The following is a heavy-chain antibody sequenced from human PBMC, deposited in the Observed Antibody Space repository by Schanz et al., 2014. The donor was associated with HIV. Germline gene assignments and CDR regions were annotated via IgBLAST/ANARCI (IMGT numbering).Heavy chain of an antibody. J-gene: IGHJ4*02. Sequence: QVQLVESGGGLVKPGGSLRLSCAASGFTFNDYYMTWIRQAPGKGLEWVSYISDTGTTTYYADSVNGRFTISRDNAKNSLYLQMRSLRREDTPFYSCAKGVSVAGSSYYFDYWGQGALVTVSS. CDR3: AKGVSVAGSSYYFDY. CDR1: GFTFNDYY. V-gene: IGHV3-11*01. CDR2: ISDTGTTT. D-gene: IGHD6-19*01.